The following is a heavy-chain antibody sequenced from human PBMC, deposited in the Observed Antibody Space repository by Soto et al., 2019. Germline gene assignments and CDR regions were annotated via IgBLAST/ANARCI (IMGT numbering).Heavy chain of an antibody. CDR3: ARVVDTAMVGDY. Sequence: QVQLVESGGGVVQPGRSLRLSCAASGFTFSSYAMHWVRQAPGKGLEWVAVISYDGSNKYYADSVKGRFTISRDNSKNTLYLQMNSLRAEDTAVYYCARVVDTAMVGDYWGQGTLLTVSS. D-gene: IGHD5-18*01. J-gene: IGHJ4*02. CDR1: GFTFSSYA. CDR2: ISYDGSNK. V-gene: IGHV3-30-3*01.